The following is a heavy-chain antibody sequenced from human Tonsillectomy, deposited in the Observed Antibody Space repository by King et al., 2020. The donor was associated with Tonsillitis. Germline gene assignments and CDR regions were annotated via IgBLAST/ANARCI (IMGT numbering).Heavy chain of an antibody. CDR1: GYIVTELS. D-gene: IGHD3-9*01. CDR2: FDPEDGET. V-gene: IGHV1-24*01. CDR3: ATGYYDILTGAFDY. J-gene: IGHJ4*02. Sequence: QLVQSGAEVKKPGASVKVSCKVSGYIVTELSIHWVRQTPGKGLEWMGGFDPEDGETIYAQKFQGRVTMTEDTSTDTAYMELSILRSEDTAVYYCATGYYDILTGAFDYWGQGTLVTVSS.